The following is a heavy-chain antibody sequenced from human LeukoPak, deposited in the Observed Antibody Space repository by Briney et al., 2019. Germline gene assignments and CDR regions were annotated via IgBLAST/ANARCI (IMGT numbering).Heavy chain of an antibody. J-gene: IGHJ3*02. Sequence: GGSLRLSCAASGFTFSSYAMSWVRQAPGKGLQWVSAISGSGDSGSGNITYYADSVKGRFTISRDNSKNTLYLQMNSLRAEDTAVYYCAKDAGRPDTSYAFDIWGQGTMVTVSS. V-gene: IGHV3-23*01. CDR1: GFTFSSYA. D-gene: IGHD1-14*01. CDR3: AKDAGRPDTSYAFDI. CDR2: ISGSGDSGSGNIT.